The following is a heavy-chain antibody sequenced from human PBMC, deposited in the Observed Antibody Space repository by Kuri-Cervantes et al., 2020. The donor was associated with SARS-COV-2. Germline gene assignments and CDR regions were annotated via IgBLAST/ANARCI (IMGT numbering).Heavy chain of an antibody. CDR2: ISSSSSYI. Sequence: GESLKISCAASGFTFSSYAMSWVRQAPGKGLEWVSSISSSSSYIYYADSVKGRFTISRDNAKNSLYLQMNSLRAEDTAVYYCARDPSSSWTNYYYGMDVWGQGTTVTVSS. CDR1: GFTFSSYA. D-gene: IGHD6-13*01. V-gene: IGHV3-21*01. CDR3: ARDPSSSWTNYYYGMDV. J-gene: IGHJ6*02.